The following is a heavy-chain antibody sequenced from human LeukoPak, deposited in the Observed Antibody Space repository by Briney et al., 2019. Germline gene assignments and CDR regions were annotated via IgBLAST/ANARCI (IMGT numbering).Heavy chain of an antibody. CDR1: GFTFSSYG. Sequence: PGGSLRLSCAASGFTFSSYGMHWVRQAPGKGLEWVAFIRYDGSNKYYADSVKGRFTISRDNSKNTLYLQMNSLRAEDTAVYYCAKDRNIVVVPAADSAREGFDPWGQGTLVTVSS. J-gene: IGHJ5*02. V-gene: IGHV3-30*02. D-gene: IGHD2-2*01. CDR3: AKDRNIVVVPAADSAREGFDP. CDR2: IRYDGSNK.